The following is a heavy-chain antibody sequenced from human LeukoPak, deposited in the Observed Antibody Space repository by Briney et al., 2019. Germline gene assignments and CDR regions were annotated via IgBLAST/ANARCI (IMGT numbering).Heavy chain of an antibody. CDR1: GFTFSSYS. D-gene: IGHD5-12*01. CDR2: ISSSSSYI. CDR3: ARVRVYSGYDFPDAFDI. V-gene: IGHV3-21*01. J-gene: IGHJ3*02. Sequence: GGSLRLSCAASGFTFSSYSMNWVRQAPGKGLEWVSSISSSSSYIYYADSVKGRFTISRDNAKNSLYLQMNSLRAEDTAVYYCARVRVYSGYDFPDAFDIWGQGTMVTVSS.